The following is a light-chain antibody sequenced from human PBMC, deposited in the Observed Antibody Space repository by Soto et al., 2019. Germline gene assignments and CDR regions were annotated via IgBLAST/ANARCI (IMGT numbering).Light chain of an antibody. Sequence: LTQPASVSGSPGQSIAISCTGSSSDVGIYNYVSWYQQHPGKVPKLIIYEVTNRPSGVSNRFSGSKSGNTASLTISGLQAEDEPDYYCSSYTTSSTRVFGTGTKVTV. CDR3: SSYTTSSTRV. CDR2: EVT. CDR1: SSDVGIYNY. V-gene: IGLV2-14*01. J-gene: IGLJ1*01.